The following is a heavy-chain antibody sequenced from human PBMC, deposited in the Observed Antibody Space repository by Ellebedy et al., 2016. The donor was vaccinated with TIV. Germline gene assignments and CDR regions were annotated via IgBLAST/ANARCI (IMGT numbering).Heavy chain of an antibody. CDR1: GFTFRNYE. CDR2: IDGSGDTI. CDR3: ARDGDRALIFNFDH. J-gene: IGHJ4*02. V-gene: IGHV3-48*03. D-gene: IGHD3-9*01. Sequence: GGSLRLSCAASGFTFRNYEMNWVRQAPGKGLEWVSYIDGSGDTIYYADFVKGRFTISRDNAKNSVYLQMNSLRAEDTAVYYCARDGDRALIFNFDHWGQGALVTVS.